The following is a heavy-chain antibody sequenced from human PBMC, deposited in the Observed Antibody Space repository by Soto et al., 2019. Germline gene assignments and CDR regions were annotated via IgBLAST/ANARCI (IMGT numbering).Heavy chain of an antibody. Sequence: GGSLRLSCAASGFTFSNAWMSWVRQAPGKGLEWVGRIKSKTDGGTTDYAAPVKGRFTISRDDSKNTLYLQMNSLKTEDTAVYYCTTDPQWFGEIFDYWGQGTLVTVSS. V-gene: IGHV3-15*01. D-gene: IGHD3-10*01. CDR3: TTDPQWFGEIFDY. CDR2: IKSKTDGGTT. CDR1: GFTFSNAW. J-gene: IGHJ4*02.